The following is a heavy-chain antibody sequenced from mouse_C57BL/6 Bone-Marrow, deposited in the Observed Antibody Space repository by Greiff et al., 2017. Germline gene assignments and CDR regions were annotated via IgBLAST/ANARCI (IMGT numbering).Heavy chain of an antibody. CDR1: GYTFTSYW. J-gene: IGHJ2*01. Sequence: QVQLQQPGAELVKPGASVKLSCKASGYTFTSYWMHWVKQRPGRGLEWIGRIYPDSGGTNYNEKFKGKATLTVDKSSSTAYMQLSSLTSEDSAVYYCARGGLITTWDYWGQGTTLTVSS. V-gene: IGHV1-72*01. D-gene: IGHD1-1*01. CDR3: ARGGLITTWDY. CDR2: IYPDSGGT.